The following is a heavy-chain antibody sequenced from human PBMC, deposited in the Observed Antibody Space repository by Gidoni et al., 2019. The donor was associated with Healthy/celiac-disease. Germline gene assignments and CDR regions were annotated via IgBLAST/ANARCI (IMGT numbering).Heavy chain of an antibody. Sequence: QLQLQESGPGLVKPSETLSLTCTVSGGSISSSSYYWGWIRQPPGKGLGWIGSIYYSGSTYYNPSLKSRVTISVDTSKNQFSLKLSSVTAADTAVYYCARLLGKQQLVLWGQGTLVTVSS. D-gene: IGHD6-13*01. CDR3: ARLLGKQQLVL. J-gene: IGHJ4*02. CDR2: IYYSGST. CDR1: GGSISSSSYY. V-gene: IGHV4-39*01.